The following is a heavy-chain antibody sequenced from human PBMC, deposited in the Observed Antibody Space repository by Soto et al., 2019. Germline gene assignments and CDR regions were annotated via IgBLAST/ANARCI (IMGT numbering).Heavy chain of an antibody. Sequence: PGESLKISCRASGNSFTYYWIGWVRQMPGKGLEWTGIIYPGDSDTRYSPSFQGQVTISADKSISTAYLQWSSLKASDTAMYYCARGEGNYDILTLEYYLDYWGQGTLVTVSS. D-gene: IGHD3-9*01. CDR1: GNSFTYYW. J-gene: IGHJ4*02. CDR2: IYPGDSDT. CDR3: ARGEGNYDILTLEYYLDY. V-gene: IGHV5-51*01.